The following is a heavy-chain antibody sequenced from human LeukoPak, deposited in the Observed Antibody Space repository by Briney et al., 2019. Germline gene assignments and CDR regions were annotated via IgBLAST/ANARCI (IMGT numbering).Heavy chain of an antibody. J-gene: IGHJ4*02. D-gene: IGHD3-22*01. CDR2: IIPIFGTA. V-gene: IGHV1-69*05. Sequence: SVKVSCKASGGTFSSYAISWVRQAPGQGLEWMGRIIPIFGTANYAQKFQGRVTITTDESTSTAYMELSSLRSGDTAVYYCARDRGSYYYDSSGYYYFDYWGQGTLVTVSS. CDR1: GGTFSSYA. CDR3: ARDRGSYYYDSSGYYYFDY.